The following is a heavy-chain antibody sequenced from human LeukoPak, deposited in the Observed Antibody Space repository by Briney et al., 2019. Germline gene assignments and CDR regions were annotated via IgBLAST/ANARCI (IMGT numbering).Heavy chain of an antibody. CDR3: ARDPTPRYCSGGSCYTHYGMDV. V-gene: IGHV3-23*01. J-gene: IGHJ6*02. Sequence: GGSLRLSCGASGFTFSSYAMSWVRQAPGKGLEWVSAISGSGGSTYYADSVKGRFTISRDNAKNSLYLQMNSLRAEDTAVYYCARDPTPRYCSGGSCYTHYGMDVWGQGTTVTVSS. D-gene: IGHD2-15*01. CDR1: GFTFSSYA. CDR2: ISGSGGST.